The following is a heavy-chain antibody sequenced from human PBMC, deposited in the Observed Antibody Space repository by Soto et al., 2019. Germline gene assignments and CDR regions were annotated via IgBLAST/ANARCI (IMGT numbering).Heavy chain of an antibody. V-gene: IGHV3-23*01. CDR3: AKESTMTSRGSFAY. J-gene: IGHJ4*02. Sequence: GSLRLSCAASGFTFNNYAMNWVRQAPGKGLEWVSGITGGGSTTFYADSVKGRFTISRDNSDDTLYLQVNGLRAGDTALYYCAKESTMTSRGSFAYWGRGTLVTGSS. CDR2: ITGGGSTT. CDR1: GFTFNNYA. D-gene: IGHD6-19*01.